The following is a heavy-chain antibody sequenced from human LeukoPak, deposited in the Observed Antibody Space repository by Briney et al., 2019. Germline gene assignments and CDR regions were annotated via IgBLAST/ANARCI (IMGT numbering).Heavy chain of an antibody. CDR3: ARGHPGYYDNSGYLPLDY. CDR1: GYTFSSYG. CDR2: ISAYSGNT. Sequence: ASVKVSCKAFGYTFSSYGISWVRQAPGQGLEWMGWISAYSGNTNYAQRLQGRVTMTADTSTNTAYMELRSLRSDDTAVYYCARGHPGYYDNSGYLPLDYWGQGTLVTASS. V-gene: IGHV1-18*01. D-gene: IGHD3-22*01. J-gene: IGHJ4*02.